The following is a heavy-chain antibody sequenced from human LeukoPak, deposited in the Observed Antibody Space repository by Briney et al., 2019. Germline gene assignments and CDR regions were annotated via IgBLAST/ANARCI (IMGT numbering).Heavy chain of an antibody. CDR3: ATGLRYCGGDCSLDY. V-gene: IGHV1-24*01. D-gene: IGHD2-21*02. CDR2: FDPEDGET. J-gene: IGHJ4*02. Sequence: APVKVSCKVSGYTLTELSMHWVRQAPGKGLEWMGGFDPEDGETIYAQKFQGRVTMTEDTSTDTAYMELSSLRSEDTAVYYCATGLRYCGGDCSLDYWGQGTLVTVSS. CDR1: GYTLTELS.